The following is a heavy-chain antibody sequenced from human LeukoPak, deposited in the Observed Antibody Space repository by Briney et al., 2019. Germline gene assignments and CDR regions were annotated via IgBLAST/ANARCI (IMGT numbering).Heavy chain of an antibody. V-gene: IGHV3-53*01. CDR2: IYSGGST. CDR3: ASALWFGELDAFDI. CDR1: GFTVSSNY. J-gene: IGHJ3*02. Sequence: QSGGSLRLSCAASGFTVSSNYMSWVRQAPGKGLEWVSVIYSGGSTYYADSVKGRFTISRDNSKNTLYLQMNSLRAEDTAVYYCASALWFGELDAFDIWGQGTMVTVSS. D-gene: IGHD3-10*01.